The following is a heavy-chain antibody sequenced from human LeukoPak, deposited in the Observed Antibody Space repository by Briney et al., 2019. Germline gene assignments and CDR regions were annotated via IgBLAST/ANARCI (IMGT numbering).Heavy chain of an antibody. CDR1: GGTFSSYA. CDR2: IIPIFGTA. Sequence: GASVKVSCKASGGTFSSYAISWVRQAPGQGLEWMGGIIPIFGTANYAQKFQGRVTITTDESTSTAYMELSSLRSEDTAVYYCAARGSRWLQSDAPFSYWGQGTLVTVSS. D-gene: IGHD5-24*01. CDR3: AARGSRWLQSDAPFSY. J-gene: IGHJ4*02. V-gene: IGHV1-69*05.